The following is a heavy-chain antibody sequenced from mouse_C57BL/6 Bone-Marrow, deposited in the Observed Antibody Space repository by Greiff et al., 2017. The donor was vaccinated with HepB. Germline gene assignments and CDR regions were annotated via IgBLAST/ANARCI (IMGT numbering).Heavy chain of an antibody. CDR2: IYPRDGST. CDR1: GYTFTSYD. D-gene: IGHD1-1*01. Sequence: VQLQQSGPELVKPGASVKLSCKASGYTFTSYDINWVKQRPGQGLEWIGWIYPRDGSTKYNEKFKGKATLTVDTSSSTAYMELHSLTSEDSAVYFCAREDYYGSSRHWYFDVWGTGTTVTVSS. CDR3: AREDYYGSSRHWYFDV. J-gene: IGHJ1*03. V-gene: IGHV1-85*01.